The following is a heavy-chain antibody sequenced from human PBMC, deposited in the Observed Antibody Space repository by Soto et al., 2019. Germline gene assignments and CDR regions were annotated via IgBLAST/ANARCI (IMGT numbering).Heavy chain of an antibody. J-gene: IGHJ6*02. Sequence: SGPTLVNPTQTLTLTCTFSGFSLSTSGVGVGWIRQPPGKALEWLALIYWDDDKRYSPSLKSRLTITKDTSKNQVVLTMTNMDPVDTATYYCAHAWSHSSGYYLYYYYYGMDVWGQGTTVTVSS. CDR2: IYWDDDK. V-gene: IGHV2-5*02. D-gene: IGHD3-22*01. CDR1: GFSLSTSGVG. CDR3: AHAWSHSSGYYLYYYYYGMDV.